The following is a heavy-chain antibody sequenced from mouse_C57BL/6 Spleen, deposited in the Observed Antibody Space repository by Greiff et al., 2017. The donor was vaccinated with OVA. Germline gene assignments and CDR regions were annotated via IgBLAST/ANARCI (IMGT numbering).Heavy chain of an antibody. J-gene: IGHJ4*01. CDR1: GYTFTSYW. CDR3: ASQEDDGYYDHGAMDY. V-gene: IGHV1-53*01. CDR2: INPSNGGT. Sequence: QVQLQQPGTELVKPGASVKLSCKASGYTFTSYWMHWVKQRPGQGLEWIGNINPSNGGTNYNEKFKSKATLTVDKSSSTAYMQLSSLTSEDSAVYYCASQEDDGYYDHGAMDYWGQGTSVTVSS. D-gene: IGHD2-3*01.